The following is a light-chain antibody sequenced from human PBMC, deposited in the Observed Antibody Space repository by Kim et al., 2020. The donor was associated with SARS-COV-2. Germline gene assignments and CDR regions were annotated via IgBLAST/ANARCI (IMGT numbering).Light chain of an antibody. V-gene: IGKV1-39*01. CDR3: QQSYGTPYT. J-gene: IGKJ2*01. Sequence: DIQMTQSPSSLSASVGDRVTITCRARQNINNFLNWYQQKPGKAPKLLIYAASNLQSGVPSRFSGSGSGTDFTLTISSLQPEDFATYFCQQSYGTPYTFGQGTKLEIK. CDR2: AAS. CDR1: QNINNF.